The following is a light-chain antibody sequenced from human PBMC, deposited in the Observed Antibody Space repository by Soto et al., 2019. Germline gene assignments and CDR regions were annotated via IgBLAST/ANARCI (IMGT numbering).Light chain of an antibody. V-gene: IGKV1-39*01. CDR3: QQSYSTPPEYT. CDR1: QSISTY. CDR2: GAS. J-gene: IGKJ2*01. Sequence: DIQMTQSPSSLSASVGDRVTITCRAGQSISTYLNWYQQKPGKAPKLLIYGASNLQSGVPSRFSGSGSGTHFTLTISSLQPGDSATYFCQQSYSTPPEYTFGRGTKLEIK.